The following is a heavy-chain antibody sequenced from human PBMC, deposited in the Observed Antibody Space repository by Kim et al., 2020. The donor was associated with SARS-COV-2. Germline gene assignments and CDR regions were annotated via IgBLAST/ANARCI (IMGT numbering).Heavy chain of an antibody. Sequence: GGSLRLSCAASGFTVSSNYMSWVRQAPGKGLEWVSVIYSGGSTYYADSVKGRFTISRDNSKNTLYLQMNSLRAEDTAVYYCASHSGYDYVCSGGSCYMNAIQLCTGPYYYYGMDVWGQGTTVTVSS. CDR2: IYSGGST. CDR1: GFTVSSNY. J-gene: IGHJ6*02. CDR3: ASHSGYDYVCSGGSCYMNAIQLCTGPYYYYGMDV. D-gene: IGHD2-15*01. V-gene: IGHV3-53*01.